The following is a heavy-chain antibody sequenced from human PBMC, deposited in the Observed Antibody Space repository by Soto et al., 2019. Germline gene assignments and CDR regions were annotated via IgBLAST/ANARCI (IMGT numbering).Heavy chain of an antibody. CDR1: GYTFTSYY. V-gene: IGHV1-8*01. CDR3: ARPLYVDNVDY. D-gene: IGHD4-17*01. CDR2: MNPNSGNT. Sequence: QVQLVQSGAEVKKPGASVKVSCKASGYTFTSYYINWVRQATGQGLEWMGWMNPNSGNTGYEQKFQGRVTMTMNTSISTAYMELSSLRSDDTAVSYCARPLYVDNVDYWGQGNLVTVSS. J-gene: IGHJ4*02.